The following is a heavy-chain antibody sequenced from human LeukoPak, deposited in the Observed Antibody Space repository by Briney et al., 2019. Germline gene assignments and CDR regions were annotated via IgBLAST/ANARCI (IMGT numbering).Heavy chain of an antibody. Sequence: SVKVSCKASGGTFSSYAISWVRQAPGQGLEWMGGIIPIFGTANYAQKFQGRVTITADKSTSTAYMELSSLRSEDTVLYYCARQRGGQYEDGFDMWGQGSMVTVSS. V-gene: IGHV1-69*06. CDR1: GGTFSSYA. J-gene: IGHJ3*02. CDR2: IIPIFGTA. D-gene: IGHD2-8*01. CDR3: ARQRGGQYEDGFDM.